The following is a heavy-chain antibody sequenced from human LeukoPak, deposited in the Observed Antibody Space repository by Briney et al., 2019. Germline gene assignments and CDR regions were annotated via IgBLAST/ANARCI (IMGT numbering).Heavy chain of an antibody. J-gene: IGHJ5*02. Sequence: SETLSLTCTVSGGSINSSSYYWGWIRQPPGKGLEWIGYIYYSGSTNYNPSLKSRVTISVDTSKNQFSLKLSSVTAADTAVYYCARDAWGRNWFDPWGQGTLVTVSS. CDR1: GGSINSSSYY. CDR3: ARDAWGRNWFDP. CDR2: IYYSGST. V-gene: IGHV4-61*01. D-gene: IGHD3-16*01.